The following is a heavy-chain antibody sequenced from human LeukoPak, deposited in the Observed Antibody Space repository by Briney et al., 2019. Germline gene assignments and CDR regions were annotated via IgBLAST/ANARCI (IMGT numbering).Heavy chain of an antibody. CDR2: INLKSGGT. CDR1: GYTFTGYY. CDR3: ARVLVAAGTQPIFDP. V-gene: IGHV1-2*02. D-gene: IGHD6-13*01. J-gene: IGHJ5*02. Sequence: ASVKVSCKASGYTFTGYYMHWVRQAPGQGLEWMGWINLKSGGTNYAGKFQGRVTMTRDTTTSTAYMDLSRLRSVDTAVYYCARVLVAAGTQPIFDPWGQGTLVTVSS.